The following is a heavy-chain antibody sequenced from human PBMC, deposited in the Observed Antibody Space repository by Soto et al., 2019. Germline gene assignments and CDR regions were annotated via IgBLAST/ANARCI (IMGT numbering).Heavy chain of an antibody. V-gene: IGHV3-23*01. Sequence: PGGSLRLSCAASGFTFSRYAMSWVRQAPGKGLEWVSAISGSGGSTYYADSVKGRFTISRDNSKNTLYLQMNSLRAEDTAVYYCAKDEKSFVVVATILDYWGQGTLVTVSS. J-gene: IGHJ4*02. CDR2: ISGSGGST. D-gene: IGHD5-12*01. CDR1: GFTFSRYA. CDR3: AKDEKSFVVVATILDY.